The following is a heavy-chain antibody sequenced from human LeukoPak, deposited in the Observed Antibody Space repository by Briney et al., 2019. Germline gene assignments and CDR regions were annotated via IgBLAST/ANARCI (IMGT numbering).Heavy chain of an antibody. CDR1: GFTFSSYW. J-gene: IGHJ6*03. Sequence: GGSLRLSCAASGFTFSSYWMGWVRQAPGKGLEWVANIKQDGSEKYYVDSVKGRFTISGDNAKNSLYLQMNSLRAEDTAVYYCARAPGYCSSTSCPLPFGYYYYYMDVWGKGTTVTVSS. CDR2: IKQDGSEK. V-gene: IGHV3-7*01. CDR3: ARAPGYCSSTSCPLPFGYYYYYMDV. D-gene: IGHD2-2*01.